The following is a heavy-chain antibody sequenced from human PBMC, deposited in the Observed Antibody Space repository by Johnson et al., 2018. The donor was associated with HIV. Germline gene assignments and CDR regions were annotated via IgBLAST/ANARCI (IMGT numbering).Heavy chain of an antibody. CDR3: AKGLDTAMVRDAFDS. CDR1: GFTFSSYG. Sequence: QVQLVESGGGVVQPGRSLRLSCVASGFTFSSYGMHWVRQAPGMGLEWVAVISYDGSNKYYADSVKGRFTISRDNSKNTLYLQMNSLRAEDTAVYYCAKGLDTAMVRDAFDSWGQGTMVTVSS. D-gene: IGHD5-18*01. V-gene: IGHV3-30*18. CDR2: ISYDGSNK. J-gene: IGHJ3*02.